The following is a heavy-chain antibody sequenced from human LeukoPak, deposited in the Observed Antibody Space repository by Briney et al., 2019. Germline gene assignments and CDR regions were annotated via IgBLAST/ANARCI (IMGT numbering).Heavy chain of an antibody. V-gene: IGHV3-23*01. Sequence: GGSLRLSCAASGFSFGTYALTWVRQAPGKGLEWVSLISHSGSKTYYADSVKGRFTISRDSADNTLSLQMDSLRAEDTAIYYCAKPRSPDTVTTPLDFWGQGTLVTVSA. CDR3: AKPRSPDTVTTPLDF. D-gene: IGHD4-17*01. J-gene: IGHJ4*02. CDR1: GFSFGTYA. CDR2: ISHSGSKT.